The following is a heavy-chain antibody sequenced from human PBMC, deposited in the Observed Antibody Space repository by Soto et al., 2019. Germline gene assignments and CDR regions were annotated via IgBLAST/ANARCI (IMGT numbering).Heavy chain of an antibody. D-gene: IGHD3-9*01. V-gene: IGHV4-59*01. CDR3: ARDRRDRHMRYFEL. J-gene: IGHJ4*02. Sequence: PSETLSLTCTVSGVSITSYFWSWIRQTPGKGLDWIGSISFSGATYSNPSLKGRAALSVDTSENHLSLTLNSVTSADTAVYFCARDRRDRHMRYFELWGQGNQVTVSS. CDR1: GVSITSYF. CDR2: ISFSGAT.